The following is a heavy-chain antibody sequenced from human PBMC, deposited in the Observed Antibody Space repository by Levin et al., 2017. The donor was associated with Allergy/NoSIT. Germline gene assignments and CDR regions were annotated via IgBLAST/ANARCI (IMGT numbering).Heavy chain of an antibody. CDR2: ISSTGSTI. CDR3: ARQLGNFWSGYNYFDY. V-gene: IGHV3-48*03. J-gene: IGHJ4*02. D-gene: IGHD3-3*01. Sequence: GGSLRLSCAASGLTFSSYEMNWVRRAPGKGLEWVSYISSTGSTIYSADSVKGRVTISRDNANNSLYLHMNSLRAEDTAVYYCARQLGNFWSGYNYFDYWGQGTLVTVSS. CDR1: GLTFSSYE.